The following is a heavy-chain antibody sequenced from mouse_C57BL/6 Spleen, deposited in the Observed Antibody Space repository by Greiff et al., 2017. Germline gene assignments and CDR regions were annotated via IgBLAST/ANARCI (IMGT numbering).Heavy chain of an antibody. D-gene: IGHD2-1*01. CDR3: VSSTMGRGYAMDY. CDR2: IRSKSNNYAT. Sequence: EVHLVESGGGLVQPQGSLKLSCAASGFSFNTYAMNWVRQAPGKGLEWVARIRSKSNNYATYYADSVKDRFTISRDDSESMLYLQLNNLKTEDTAMYYCVSSTMGRGYAMDYWGQGTSVTVSS. J-gene: IGHJ4*01. CDR1: GFSFNTYA. V-gene: IGHV10-1*01.